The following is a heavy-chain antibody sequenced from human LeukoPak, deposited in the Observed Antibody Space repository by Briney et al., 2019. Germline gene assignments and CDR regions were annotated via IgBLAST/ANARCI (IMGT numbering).Heavy chain of an antibody. CDR1: DGSISSYY. V-gene: IGHV4-59*01. Sequence: SETLSLTCIVADGSISSYYWSWIRQPPGKGLEWMGYIHSSGTTNYSHSLKSRITMSLDTSKNQFSLRLRSVTAADTAMYYCARATYISSRASQLGYWGQGTLVTVSS. J-gene: IGHJ4*02. CDR3: ARATYISSRASQLGY. D-gene: IGHD6-13*01. CDR2: IHSSGTT.